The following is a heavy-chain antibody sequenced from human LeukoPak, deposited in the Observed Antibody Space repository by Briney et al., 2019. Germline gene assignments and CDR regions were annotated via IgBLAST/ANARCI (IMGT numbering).Heavy chain of an antibody. D-gene: IGHD3-10*01. V-gene: IGHV4-61*02. J-gene: IGHJ4*02. Sequence: PSETLSLTCTVSGGSISGPSYYWSWIRQPAGKGPEWIGRIYTSGTTNYNPSLKSRVTISVDTSKNQFSLKLSSVTAADTAVYYCARLLWFGESYFDYWGQGTLVTVSS. CDR1: GGSISGPSYY. CDR3: ARLLWFGESYFDY. CDR2: IYTSGTT.